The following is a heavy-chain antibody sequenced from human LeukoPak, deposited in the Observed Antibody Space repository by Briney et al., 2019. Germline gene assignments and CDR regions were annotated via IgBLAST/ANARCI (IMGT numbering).Heavy chain of an antibody. CDR2: ISYDGTSE. D-gene: IGHD5-12*01. CDR3: ANGSGEDVDIIDY. V-gene: IGHV3-30*18. J-gene: IGHJ4*02. Sequence: PGRSLRLSCAASGYTFTTYGMHWVRQAPGKGPEWVAIISYDGTSEYYADSVQGRFTISRDTSKNTLYLQMNSLRADDTAVYYCANGSGEDVDIIDYWGQGTLVTVSS. CDR1: GYTFTTYG.